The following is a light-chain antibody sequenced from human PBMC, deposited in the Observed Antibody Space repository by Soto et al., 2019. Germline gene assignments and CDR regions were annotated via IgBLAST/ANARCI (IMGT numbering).Light chain of an antibody. V-gene: IGKV3-20*01. Sequence: EIVLTQSPATVSLSPGERATLSCRASQSVSSYLAWYQQKPGQAPRLLIYGTSRRATGIPDRFSGSGSGTDFTLTISRLEPEDFAVYYCQQYGSSPITFGQGARLEIK. J-gene: IGKJ5*01. CDR1: QSVSSY. CDR3: QQYGSSPIT. CDR2: GTS.